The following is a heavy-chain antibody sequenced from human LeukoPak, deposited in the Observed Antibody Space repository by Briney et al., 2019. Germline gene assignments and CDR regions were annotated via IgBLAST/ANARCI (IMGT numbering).Heavy chain of an antibody. CDR1: NRYH. D-gene: IGHD2-21*01. CDR2: IYTSGST. V-gene: IGHV4-4*09. CDR3: ARHSAVYAFDI. J-gene: IGHJ3*02. Sequence: NRYHWCWIQQKKGKGLEWIGYIYTSGSTNYNPSLKSRVTISVDTSKNQFSLKLSSVTAADTAVYYCARHSAVYAFDIWGQGTMVTVSS.